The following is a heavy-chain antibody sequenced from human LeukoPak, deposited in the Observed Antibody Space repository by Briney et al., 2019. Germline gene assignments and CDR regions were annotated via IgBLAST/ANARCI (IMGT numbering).Heavy chain of an antibody. CDR1: GFTFSNYW. CDR2: IKTDGRET. V-gene: IGHV3-7*01. Sequence: GGSLRLSCAASGFTFSNYWVGWVRQAPGKGLEWVANIKTDGRETYYVDSVKGRFAISRDNAKNSLFLQMNSLRAEDTALYYCARHGPYCFDCWGQGTLVTVSS. J-gene: IGHJ4*02. CDR3: ARHGPYCFDC.